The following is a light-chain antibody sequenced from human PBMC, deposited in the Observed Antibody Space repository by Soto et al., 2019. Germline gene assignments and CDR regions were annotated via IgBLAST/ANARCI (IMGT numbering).Light chain of an antibody. Sequence: EIVLTQFPDTLSLSPGERATLSCRASQSVRNSYLAWYQQRPGQAPRLLIYGADSGATGIPDRFSGSGSDTDFTLTISRLEPEDFAVYYCQQYGSSPRYTFGQGTKLEI. CDR2: GAD. J-gene: IGKJ2*01. V-gene: IGKV3-20*01. CDR1: QSVRNSY. CDR3: QQYGSSPRYT.